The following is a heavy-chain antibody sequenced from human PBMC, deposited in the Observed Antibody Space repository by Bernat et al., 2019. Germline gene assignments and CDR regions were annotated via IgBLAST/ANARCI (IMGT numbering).Heavy chain of an antibody. CDR2: ISGSGVNS. CDR1: GFTFSNYA. Sequence: EVQLVESGGGLVQPGGSLRLSCAASGFTFSNYAMSWVRQAPGKGLEWISAISGSGVNSYYADSVKGRFSVSSDNSKNTLYLQMIGLRAEDTAVYYCAKDVSSSGWYGNFDYWGQGILITVSS. CDR3: AKDVSSSGWYGNFDY. J-gene: IGHJ4*02. V-gene: IGHV3-23*04. D-gene: IGHD6-19*01.